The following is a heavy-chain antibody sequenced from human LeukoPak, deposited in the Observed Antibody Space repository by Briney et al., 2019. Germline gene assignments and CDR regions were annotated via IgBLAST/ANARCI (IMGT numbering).Heavy chain of an antibody. J-gene: IGHJ4*02. CDR2: IRYDGSNK. CDR1: GFTFSSYG. D-gene: IGHD1-14*01. CDR3: AKEKSRTGYFDY. V-gene: IGHV3-30*02. Sequence: PGGSLRLSCAASGFTFSSYGMHWVRQAPGKGLEWVAFIRYDGSNKYYADSVKGRFTISRDNSKNTLYLQMNSLRAEDTAVYYYAKEKSRTGYFDYWGQGTLVTVSS.